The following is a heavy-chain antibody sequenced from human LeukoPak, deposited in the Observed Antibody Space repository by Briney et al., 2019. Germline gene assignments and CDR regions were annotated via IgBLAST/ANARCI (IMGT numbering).Heavy chain of an antibody. CDR2: TYYRSKWYN. Sequence: SQTLSLTCAISGDSVSSNSAAWNWIRQSPSRGLEWLGRTYYRSKWYNDYAVSVKSRITINPDTSKNQFSLQLNSVTPEDTAVYYCARDALEYSSSPGEIRSFYYFDYWGQGTLVTVSS. J-gene: IGHJ4*02. CDR3: ARDALEYSSSPGEIRSFYYFDY. V-gene: IGHV6-1*01. CDR1: GDSVSSNSAA. D-gene: IGHD6-6*01.